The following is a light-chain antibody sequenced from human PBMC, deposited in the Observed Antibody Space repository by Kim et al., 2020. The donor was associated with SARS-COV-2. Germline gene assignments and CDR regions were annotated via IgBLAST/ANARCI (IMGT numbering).Light chain of an antibody. V-gene: IGKV3-15*01. CDR2: DAS. Sequence: SPGERATLSCRASQTVSSNLAWYQQKPGQAPRLLIYDASTRATGIPARFSGSGSGTEFTLTISSLQSEDFAVYYCQQYDDWLSLTFGGGTKVDIK. J-gene: IGKJ4*01. CDR1: QTVSSN. CDR3: QQYDDWLSLT.